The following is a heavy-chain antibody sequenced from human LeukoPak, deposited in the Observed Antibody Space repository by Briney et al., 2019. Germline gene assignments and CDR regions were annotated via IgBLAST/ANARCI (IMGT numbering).Heavy chain of an antibody. D-gene: IGHD3-16*02. Sequence: ASVKVSCKASGYTFTSYGISWVRQAPGQGLEWMGWISAYNGNTNYAQKLQGRVTMTTDTSTSTAYMELRSLRSDDTAVYYCARARSTWGSYRYILYYFDYWGQGTLVTVSS. V-gene: IGHV1-18*01. CDR1: GYTFTSYG. CDR3: ARARSTWGSYRYILYYFDY. CDR2: ISAYNGNT. J-gene: IGHJ4*02.